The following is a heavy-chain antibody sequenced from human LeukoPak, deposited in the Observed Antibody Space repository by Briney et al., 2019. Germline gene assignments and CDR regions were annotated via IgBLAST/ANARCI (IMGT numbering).Heavy chain of an antibody. D-gene: IGHD5-24*01. CDR3: AKDIGRWLQGHDY. J-gene: IGHJ4*02. Sequence: GRSLRLSCAASGFTFDDYAMHWVRQAPGKGLEWVSGISWNSGSMGYADSVKGRFTISRDNAKNSLYLQMNSLRAEDTALYYCAKDIGRWLQGHDYWGQGTLVTVSS. V-gene: IGHV3-9*01. CDR2: ISWNSGSM. CDR1: GFTFDDYA.